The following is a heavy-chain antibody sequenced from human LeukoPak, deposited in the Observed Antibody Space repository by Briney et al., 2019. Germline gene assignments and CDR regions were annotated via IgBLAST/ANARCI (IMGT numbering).Heavy chain of an antibody. Sequence: GESLKISCKGSGYSFTSYCIGWVRQLPGKGLEWMGIIYPGDSDTRYSPSFQGQVTISADNSISTAYLQGSSLKASDPAMYYCARPGGGDYYGSGSYYYWGKGTLVTVSS. CDR2: IYPGDSDT. D-gene: IGHD3-10*01. V-gene: IGHV5-51*01. J-gene: IGHJ4*02. CDR1: GYSFTSYC. CDR3: ARPGGGDYYGSGSYYY.